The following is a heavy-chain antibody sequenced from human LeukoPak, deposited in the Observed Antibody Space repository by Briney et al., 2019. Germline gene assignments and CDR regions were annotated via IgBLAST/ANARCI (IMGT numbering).Heavy chain of an antibody. V-gene: IGHV3-21*01. D-gene: IGHD1-26*01. J-gene: IGHJ6*03. CDR3: ARHGVGANPTYYYYYMDV. CDR1: GFSFSSYS. Sequence: GSLRLSCAASGFSFSSYSMNWVRQAPGKGLEWVSSISSSSSYIYYADSVKGRFTISRDNAKNSLYLQMNSLRAEDTAVYYCARHGVGANPTYYYYYMDVWGKGTTVTVSS. CDR2: ISSSSSYI.